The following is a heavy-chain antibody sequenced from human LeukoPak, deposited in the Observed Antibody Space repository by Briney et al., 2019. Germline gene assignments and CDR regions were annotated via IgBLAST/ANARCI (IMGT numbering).Heavy chain of an antibody. CDR1: GGTFSSYA. Sequence: SVKVSCKASGGTFSSYAISWVRQAPGQGLEWMGGIIPIFGTANYAQKFQGRVTITADESTSTAYMELSSLRSEDTAVYYCARSAAIGRWFDPWGQGTLVTVSS. V-gene: IGHV1-69*13. CDR3: ARSAAIGRWFDP. CDR2: IIPIFGTA. D-gene: IGHD2-2*02. J-gene: IGHJ5*02.